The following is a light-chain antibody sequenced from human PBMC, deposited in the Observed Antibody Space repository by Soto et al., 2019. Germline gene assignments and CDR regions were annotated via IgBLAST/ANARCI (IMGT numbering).Light chain of an antibody. CDR1: NSNIGAGYD. V-gene: IGLV1-40*01. CDR2: GNS. CDR3: QSYDSSLRGRYV. J-gene: IGLJ1*01. Sequence: QSVLTQPPSVSGAPGQRVTISCTGTNSNIGAGYDVHWYRQLPGTAPKLLICGNSNRPSGVPDRFSGSKSGTPASLAITGLQIEDEADYYCQSYDSSLRGRYVFGTGTKVTVL.